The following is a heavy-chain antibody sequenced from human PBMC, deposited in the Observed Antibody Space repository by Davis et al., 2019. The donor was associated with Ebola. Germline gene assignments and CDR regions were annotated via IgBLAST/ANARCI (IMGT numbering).Heavy chain of an antibody. CDR1: GFTFSDYW. V-gene: IGHV3-7*01. CDR3: ARGRPYGMDV. CDR2: IKQRGSEK. J-gene: IGHJ6*02. Sequence: GESLKISCVASGFTFSDYWMSWVRQAPGKGLEWVANIKQRGSEKYYADSVKGRFTISRDNAKTSLYLQMNSLRVEETAVYFCARGRPYGMDVWGQGTTVTVSS.